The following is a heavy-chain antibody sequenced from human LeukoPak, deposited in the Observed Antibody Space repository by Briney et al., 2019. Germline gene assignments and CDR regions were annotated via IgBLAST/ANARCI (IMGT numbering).Heavy chain of an antibody. J-gene: IGHJ6*03. V-gene: IGHV3-48*03. D-gene: IGHD3-10*01. Sequence: GGSLRLSCAASGFTFSSYEMNWVRQAPGKGLEWASYISSSGSTIYYADSVKGRFTISRDNAKNSLYLQMNSLRGEDTAVYYCAKNYFGSGSYPYYYYMDVWGKGTTVTISS. CDR2: ISSSGSTI. CDR3: AKNYFGSGSYPYYYYMDV. CDR1: GFTFSSYE.